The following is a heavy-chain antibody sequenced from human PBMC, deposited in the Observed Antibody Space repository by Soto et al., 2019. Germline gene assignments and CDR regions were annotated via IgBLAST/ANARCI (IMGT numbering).Heavy chain of an antibody. CDR2: IKQDGSEK. CDR1: GFTFSSYW. J-gene: IGHJ2*01. V-gene: IGHV3-7*02. D-gene: IGHD3-10*01. CDR3: VRIGKRKDGSGSYWDWYLDL. Sequence: EVQLVESGGGLVQPGGSLRLSCAASGFTFSSYWMSWVRQAPGKGLEWVANIKQDGSEKYYVDSVKGRFTISRDSAKNSLYLHMHSLRAEDTAVYYCVRIGKRKDGSGSYWDWYLDLWGRGTLVTVSS.